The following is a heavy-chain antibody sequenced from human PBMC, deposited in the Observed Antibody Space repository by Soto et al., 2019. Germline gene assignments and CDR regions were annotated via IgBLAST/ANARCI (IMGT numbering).Heavy chain of an antibody. CDR2: IYYSGST. Sequence: PSETLSLTCTVSGGSISSGGYYWSWIRQHPGKGLEWIGCIYYSGSTYYNPSLKSRVTISVDTSKNQFSLKLSSVTAADTAVYYCASTPAKESGLHNPAYYYGMDVWGQGTTVTVSS. CDR3: ASTPAKESGLHNPAYYYGMDV. CDR1: GGSISSGGYY. J-gene: IGHJ6*02. V-gene: IGHV4-31*03. D-gene: IGHD4-4*01.